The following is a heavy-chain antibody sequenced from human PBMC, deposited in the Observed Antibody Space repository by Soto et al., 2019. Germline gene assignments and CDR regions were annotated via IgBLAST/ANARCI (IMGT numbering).Heavy chain of an antibody. CDR1: GFTFSSYA. Sequence: QVQLVESGGGVVQPGRSLRLSCAASGFTFSSYAMHWVRQAPGKGLEWVAVISYDGSNKYYADSVKGRFTISRDNSKNMLYLQMNSLRAEDTAVYYCARDRGGITGTTHWFDPWGQGTLVTVSS. D-gene: IGHD1-7*01. CDR3: ARDRGGITGTTHWFDP. CDR2: ISYDGSNK. V-gene: IGHV3-30-3*01. J-gene: IGHJ5*02.